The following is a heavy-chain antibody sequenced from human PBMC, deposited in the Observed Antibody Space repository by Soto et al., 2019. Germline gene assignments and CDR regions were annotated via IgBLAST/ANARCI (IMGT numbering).Heavy chain of an antibody. CDR2: ISGSGGST. J-gene: IGHJ4*02. CDR3: AKGGVGASRFFDY. CDR1: GITFSSYA. D-gene: IGHD1-26*01. Sequence: EVQLLESGGGLVQPGGSLRLSCAASGITFSSYAMSWVRQAPGKGLEWVSAISGSGGSTYYADSVKGRFTISRDNSKNTLYLQMNSLRAEDTSVYYRAKGGVGASRFFDYWGQGTLLTVSS. V-gene: IGHV3-23*01.